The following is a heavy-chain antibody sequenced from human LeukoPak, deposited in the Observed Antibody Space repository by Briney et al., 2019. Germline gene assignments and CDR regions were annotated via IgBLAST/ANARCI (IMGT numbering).Heavy chain of an antibody. V-gene: IGHV4-34*01. J-gene: IGHJ4*02. CDR2: INHSGST. CDR1: GGSFSGYY. CDR3: ARGLAGWTKHVDY. Sequence: SETLSLTCAVYGGSFSGYYWSWIRQPPGKGLEWIGEINHSGSTNYNPSLKSRVTISVDTSKNQFSLKLSSVTAADSAVYYCARGLAGWTKHVDYWGQGTLVTVSS. D-gene: IGHD6-19*01.